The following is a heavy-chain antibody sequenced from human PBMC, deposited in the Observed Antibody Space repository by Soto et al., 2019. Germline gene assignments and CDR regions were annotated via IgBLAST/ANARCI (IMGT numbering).Heavy chain of an antibody. V-gene: IGHV3-30-3*01. CDR3: ERGIKGGLDP. J-gene: IGHJ5*02. CDR2: ISHDGSNK. Sequence: QVQLVESGGGVVQPGRSLRLSCTASGFSFNNYDIHWVRQAPGKGLEWVALISHDGSNKYYVGSVYGRFSISRDNARNNVYLKMDILRAEDMAVYYCERGIKGGLDPWGQGTLVTVSS. CDR1: GFSFNNYD.